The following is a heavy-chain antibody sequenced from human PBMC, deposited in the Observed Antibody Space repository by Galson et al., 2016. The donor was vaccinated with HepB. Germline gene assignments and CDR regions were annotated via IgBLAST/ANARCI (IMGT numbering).Heavy chain of an antibody. V-gene: IGHV3-72*01. J-gene: IGHJ4*02. CDR1: GFKFTDHY. CDR2: IRNDVGSYST. CDR3: GDLGDFDY. D-gene: IGHD2-21*01. Sequence: SLRLSCATSGFKFTDHYIEWVRQAPGEGLEWIGLIRNDVGSYSTEYAASVRGRFTMSRDDSKNLVYLQMNRLKTEDTAVYYCGDLGDFDYWGQGALVTVSS.